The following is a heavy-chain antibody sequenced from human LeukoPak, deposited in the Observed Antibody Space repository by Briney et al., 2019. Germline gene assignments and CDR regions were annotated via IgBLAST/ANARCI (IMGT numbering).Heavy chain of an antibody. CDR2: ISAYNGNT. CDR3: ARDPGREGERGYEVNWFDP. J-gene: IGHJ5*02. D-gene: IGHD3-16*01. V-gene: IGHV1-18*01. Sequence: ASVKVSCKASGYTFTSYGISWVRQAPGQGLEWMGWISAYNGNTNYAQKLQGRVTMTTDTSTSTAYMELSSLRSEDTAVYYCARDPGREGERGYEVNWFDPWGQGTLVTVSS. CDR1: GYTFTSYG.